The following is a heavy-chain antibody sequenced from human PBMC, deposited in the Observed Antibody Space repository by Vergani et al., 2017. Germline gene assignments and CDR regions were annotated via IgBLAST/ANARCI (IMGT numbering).Heavy chain of an antibody. J-gene: IGHJ6*02. D-gene: IGHD1-1*01. CDR3: AREQVRVGTRGNIYYYYGMDV. CDR2: IDPSDSYT. CDR1: GYSFTSYW. V-gene: IGHV5-10-1*01. Sequence: EVQLVQSGAEVKKPGESLRISCKGSGYSFTSYWISWVRQMPGKGLEWMGRIDPSDSYTNYSPSFQGHVTISADKSISTAYLQWSSLKASDTAMYYCAREQVRVGTRGNIYYYYGMDVWGQGTTVTVSS.